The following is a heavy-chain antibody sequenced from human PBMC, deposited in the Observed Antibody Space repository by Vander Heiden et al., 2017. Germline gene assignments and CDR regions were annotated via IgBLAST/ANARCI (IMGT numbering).Heavy chain of an antibody. V-gene: IGHV3-13*01. CDR1: GFTLSCHA. J-gene: IGHJ3*01. Sequence: EVPLVESGGGLVAPGGSLSLSSVGPGFTLSCHAMPRVRQGRGKGLEWVSAIGTAGDTFYPGSVKGRFTITRENAKNALYLQMNSLTDGDTAVYYCARQGLYRTGAFDVWGQGTLVTVSS. D-gene: IGHD1-26*01. CDR3: ARQGLYRTGAFDV. CDR2: IGTAGDT.